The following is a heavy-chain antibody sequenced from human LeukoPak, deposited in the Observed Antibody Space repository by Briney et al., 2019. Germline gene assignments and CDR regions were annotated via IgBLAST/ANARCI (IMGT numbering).Heavy chain of an antibody. CDR3: ARGLVRFLEWLPSYYYYGMDV. Sequence: ASVKVSCNASGYTFTSYGISWVRQAPGQGLECMGWISAYNGNTNYAQKLQGRVTMTTDTSTSTAYMELRSPRSDDTAVYYCARGLVRFLEWLPSYYYYGMDVWGQGTTVTVSS. CDR1: GYTFTSYG. D-gene: IGHD3-3*01. V-gene: IGHV1-18*01. CDR2: ISAYNGNT. J-gene: IGHJ6*02.